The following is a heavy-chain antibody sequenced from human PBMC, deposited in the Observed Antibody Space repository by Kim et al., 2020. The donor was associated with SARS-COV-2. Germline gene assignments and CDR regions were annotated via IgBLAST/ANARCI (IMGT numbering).Heavy chain of an antibody. D-gene: IGHD3-22*01. CDR2: IYTSGST. J-gene: IGHJ4*02. Sequence: SETLSLTCTVSGGSISSGSYYWSWIRQPAGKGLEWIGRIYTSGSTNYNPSLKSRVTISVDTSKNQFSLKPSSVTAADTAVYYCARDRRYYDSSGYYYYYFDYWGQGTLVTVSS. CDR3: ARDRRYYDSSGYYYYYFDY. CDR1: GGSISSGSYY. V-gene: IGHV4-61*02.